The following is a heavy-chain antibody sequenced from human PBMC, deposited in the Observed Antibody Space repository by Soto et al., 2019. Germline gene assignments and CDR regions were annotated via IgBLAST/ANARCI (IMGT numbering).Heavy chain of an antibody. D-gene: IGHD5-12*01. CDR1: GFTFSSYG. V-gene: IGHV3-33*01. CDR2: IWYDGSNK. J-gene: IGHJ4*02. CDR3: ARDIEYSGYDYRFDY. Sequence: GGSLRLSCAASGFTFSSYGMHWVRQAPGKGLEWVAVIWYDGSNKYYADSVKGRFTISRDNSKNTLYLQMNSLRAEDTAVYYCARDIEYSGYDYRFDYWGQGTLVTVSS.